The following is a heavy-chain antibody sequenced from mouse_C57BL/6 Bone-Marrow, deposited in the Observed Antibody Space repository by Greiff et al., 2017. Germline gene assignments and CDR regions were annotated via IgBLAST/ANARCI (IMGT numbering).Heavy chain of an antibody. D-gene: IGHD1-1*01. CDR2: LSSGGSYT. CDR3: ARRGRRGYFDV. Sequence: EVKLVESGGDLVKPGGSLQLSCAASGFTFSSYGMSWVRQTPDKRLEWVATLSSGGSYTYYPDSVKGRFTISRDNAKNTLYLQMSSLKAEDTAMYYCARRGRRGYFDVWGTGTTVTVSS. J-gene: IGHJ1*03. CDR1: GFTFSSYG. V-gene: IGHV5-6*02.